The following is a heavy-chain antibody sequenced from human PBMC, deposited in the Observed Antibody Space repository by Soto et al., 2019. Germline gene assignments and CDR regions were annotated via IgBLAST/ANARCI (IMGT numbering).Heavy chain of an antibody. CDR1: GFTVRSNY. V-gene: IGHV3-53*02. Sequence: EVQLVETGGGLIQPGGSLRLSCAVSGFTVRSNYMSWVRQAPGKGLEWVSIIYSSGNTYYADSVKGRFTMSRDTSNNTVFLQMSSLRAEETAVYYCARVSSPFGYWGQGTLVTVSS. D-gene: IGHD3-16*01. CDR2: IYSSGNT. J-gene: IGHJ4*02. CDR3: ARVSSPFGY.